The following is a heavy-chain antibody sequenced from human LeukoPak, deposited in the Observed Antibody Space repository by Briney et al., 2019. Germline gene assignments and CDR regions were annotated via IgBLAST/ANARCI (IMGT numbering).Heavy chain of an antibody. CDR2: IYYSGST. CDR1: SDSISSYY. D-gene: IGHD3-3*01. J-gene: IGHJ5*02. CDR3: AREETIFGVVILNWFDP. V-gene: IGHV4-59*01. Sequence: SETLSLTCTVSSDSISSYYWSWIRQPSGRGLEWVGYIYYSGSTKYNPSLKSRVTISADTSKNQFPLKLSSVTAADTAVYYCAREETIFGVVILNWFDPWGQGTLVAVSS.